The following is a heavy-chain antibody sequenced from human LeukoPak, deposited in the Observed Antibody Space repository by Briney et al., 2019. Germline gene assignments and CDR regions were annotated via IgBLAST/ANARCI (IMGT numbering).Heavy chain of an antibody. V-gene: IGHV4-34*01. CDR2: IDQSGST. J-gene: IGHJ4*02. D-gene: IGHD3-10*01. Sequence: SGTLSLTCGVYGGSFSGYYWSWVRQSPGKGLEWIGEIDQSGSTNYNPSLKSRVTITIDTSKNQFSLKLNSVTAADTAVYYCAINDGSGSYYKSDYWGQGTLVTVSS. CDR1: GGSFSGYY. CDR3: AINDGSGSYYKSDY.